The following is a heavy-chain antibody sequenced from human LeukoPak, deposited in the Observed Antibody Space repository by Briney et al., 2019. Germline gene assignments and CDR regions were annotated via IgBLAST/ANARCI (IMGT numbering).Heavy chain of an antibody. CDR3: ARVPYDSGWYYFDY. D-gene: IGHD6-19*01. CDR2: IWYDGSNT. CDR1: GFIFSNYV. Sequence: GGSLRLSCEASGFIFSNYVMHWVRQAPGKGLEWVAVIWYDGSNTYYADSVKGRFTISRDNSKNTLYLQMNSLRVEDTAVYYCARVPYDSGWYYFDYWGQGTLVTVSS. V-gene: IGHV3-33*01. J-gene: IGHJ4*02.